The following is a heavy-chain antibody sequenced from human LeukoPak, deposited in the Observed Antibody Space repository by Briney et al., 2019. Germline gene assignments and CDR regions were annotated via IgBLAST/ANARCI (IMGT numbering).Heavy chain of an antibody. Sequence: SETLSLTCAVSGGYVSHSNWWTWGRQSPGKGLEWIGEVHPSEGTNYNPSLKSRVTISLDKSKNQFSPELNSVTAADTAIYYCATYCDRSGYQLDYWGQGTLVTVSS. CDR2: VHPSEGT. D-gene: IGHD5-12*01. CDR3: ATYCDRSGYQLDY. V-gene: IGHV4-4*02. CDR1: GGYVSHSNW. J-gene: IGHJ4*02.